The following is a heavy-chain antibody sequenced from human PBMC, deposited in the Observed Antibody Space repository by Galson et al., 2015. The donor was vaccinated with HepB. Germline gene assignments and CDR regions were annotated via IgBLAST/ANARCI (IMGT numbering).Heavy chain of an antibody. D-gene: IGHD3-3*01. V-gene: IGHV3-48*01. J-gene: IGHJ4*02. CDR1: GFTFSSYS. Sequence: SLRLSCAASGFTFSSYSMNWVRQAPGKGLEWVSYISSSSSTIYYADSVKGRFTISRDNAKNSLYLQMNSLRAEDTAVYYCARDKPRFLEWLLFGDFDYWGQGTLVTVSS. CDR2: ISSSSSTI. CDR3: ARDKPRFLEWLLFGDFDY.